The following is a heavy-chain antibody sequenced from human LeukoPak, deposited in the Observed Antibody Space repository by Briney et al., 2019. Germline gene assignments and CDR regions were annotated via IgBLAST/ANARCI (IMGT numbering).Heavy chain of an antibody. CDR3: ASVGIPTRFDY. J-gene: IGHJ4*02. CDR1: GFTFSSYW. D-gene: IGHD1-14*01. V-gene: IGHV3-74*01. CDR2: INSDGSST. Sequence: GGSLRLSCAASGFTFSSYWMHWVRQAPGKGLVWVSRINSDGSSTSYADSVKGRSTISRDNAKNTLYLQMNSLRAEDTAVYYCASVGIPTRFDYWGQGTLVTVSS.